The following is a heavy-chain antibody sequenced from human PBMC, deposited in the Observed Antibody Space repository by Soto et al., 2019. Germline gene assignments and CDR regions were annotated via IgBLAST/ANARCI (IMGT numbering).Heavy chain of an antibody. J-gene: IGHJ6*02. V-gene: IGHV4-30-2*01. Sequence: QLQLQESGSGLVQPSQTLSLTCTASGGSISTSGYSWTWIRQPPGRGLEWIGSIYQTGRTYVIPSLKSRVTMSLDKSKNQFSLNLTSVTGADTALYYCAREMTIFGVAPGGGVDVWGQGTTVTVSS. CDR3: AREMTIFGVAPGGGVDV. D-gene: IGHD3-3*01. CDR2: IYQTGRT. CDR1: GGSISTSGYS.